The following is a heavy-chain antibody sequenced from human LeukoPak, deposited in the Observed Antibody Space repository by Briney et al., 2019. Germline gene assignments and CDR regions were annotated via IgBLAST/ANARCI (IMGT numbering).Heavy chain of an antibody. V-gene: IGHV3-11*03. D-gene: IGHD3-22*01. CDR1: GFTFSDYY. J-gene: IGHJ6*02. CDR3: ASQKANFYDSSGDV. Sequence: GGSLRLSCAASGFTFSDYYMSWIRQAPGKGPEWVSYISSSCSYTNYAGSVKGRFTIFRDNSKNMLYLQMNSLRAEDTALYYCASQKANFYDSSGDVWGQGTTVTVSS. CDR2: ISSSCSYT.